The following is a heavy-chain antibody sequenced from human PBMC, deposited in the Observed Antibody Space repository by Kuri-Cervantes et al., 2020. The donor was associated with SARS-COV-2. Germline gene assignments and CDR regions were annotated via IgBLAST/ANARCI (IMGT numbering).Heavy chain of an antibody. Sequence: ASVKVSCKASGYTFTSYGISWVRQAPGQGLEWMGWISAYNGNTNYAQKLQGRVTMTTDTSTSTAYMELRSLRSEDTAVYYCASTGYDFWSHRGSVDYWGQGTLVTVSS. D-gene: IGHD3-3*01. V-gene: IGHV1-18*01. CDR3: ASTGYDFWSHRGSVDY. CDR1: GYTFTSYG. CDR2: ISAYNGNT. J-gene: IGHJ4*02.